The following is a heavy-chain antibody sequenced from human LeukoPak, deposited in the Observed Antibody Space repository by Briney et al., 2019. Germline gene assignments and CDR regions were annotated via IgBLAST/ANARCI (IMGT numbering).Heavy chain of an antibody. D-gene: IGHD5-18*01. CDR3: ARDGDTYGYYYYGLDV. Sequence: ASVKVSCKAFGATLNLGHAFIWARQAPGQGLEWMGWINPNSGGTKYAQTFKGRVTMTRDTSISTAYMELSSLRSDDTAVYYCARDGDTYGYYYYGLDVWGQGTTVTVSS. CDR1: GATLNLGHA. V-gene: IGHV1-2*02. CDR2: INPNSGGT. J-gene: IGHJ6*02.